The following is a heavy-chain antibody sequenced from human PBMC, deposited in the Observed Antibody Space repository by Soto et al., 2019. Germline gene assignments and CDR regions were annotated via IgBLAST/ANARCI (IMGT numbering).Heavy chain of an antibody. J-gene: IGHJ4*02. CDR1: GYTFTAYY. CDR2: VNPGNGTT. Sequence: GASVKVSCKAPGYTFTAYYMHWVRQAPGQGLEWMGWVNPGNGTTSFAQKFQGRVTMTRDTSISTAYMELSGLRSDDTAMYYCARDTYANFDYWGQGTLVTVSS. CDR3: ARDTYANFDY. V-gene: IGHV1-2*02. D-gene: IGHD2-8*01.